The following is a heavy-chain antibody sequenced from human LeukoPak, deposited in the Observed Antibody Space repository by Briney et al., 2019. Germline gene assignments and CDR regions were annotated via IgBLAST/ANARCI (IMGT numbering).Heavy chain of an antibody. V-gene: IGHV3-23*01. CDR1: GFTFSSHG. CDR2: ISGSGGRT. D-gene: IGHD3-10*02. CDR3: AELGITMIGGV. Sequence: GGSLRLSCAASGFTFSSHGMNWVRQAPGKGLEWVSGISGSGGRTYYADSVKGRFTISRDNSNHMLYPQMNSLRAEDTAVYYCAELGITMIGGVWGKGTTVTISS. J-gene: IGHJ6*04.